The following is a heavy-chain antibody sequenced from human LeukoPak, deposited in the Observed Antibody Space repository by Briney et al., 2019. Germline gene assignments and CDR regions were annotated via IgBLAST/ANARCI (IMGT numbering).Heavy chain of an antibody. Sequence: GGSLRLSCAASGFIFSTYSFSWVRQAPGKGLEWVSGISASGGDTFYADSVKGRFTISRDNSKNTLSLQMNSLRVEDTAIYYCAKDVRRCNGACTWGQGTLVTVPS. D-gene: IGHD2-8*01. V-gene: IGHV3-23*01. CDR3: AKDVRRCNGACT. CDR1: GFIFSTYS. J-gene: IGHJ5*02. CDR2: ISASGGDT.